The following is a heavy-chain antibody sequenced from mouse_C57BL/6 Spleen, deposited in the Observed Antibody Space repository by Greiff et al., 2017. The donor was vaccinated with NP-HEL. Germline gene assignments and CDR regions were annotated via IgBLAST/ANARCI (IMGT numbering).Heavy chain of an antibody. J-gene: IGHJ4*01. CDR2: INPSTGGT. Sequence: VHVKQSGPELVKPGASVKISCKASGYSFTGYYMNWVKQSPEKSLEWIGEINPSTGGTTYNQKFKAKATLTVDKSSSTAYMQLKSLTSEDSAVYYCARGDGYYNAMDYWGQGTSVTVSS. CDR1: GYSFTGYY. CDR3: ARGDGYYNAMDY. D-gene: IGHD2-3*01. V-gene: IGHV1-42*01.